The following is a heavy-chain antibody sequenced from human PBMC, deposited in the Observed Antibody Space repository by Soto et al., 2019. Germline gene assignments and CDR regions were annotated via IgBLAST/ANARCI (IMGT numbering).Heavy chain of an antibody. CDR3: ARLALVSRLERYYYYYYMDV. Sequence: ASVKVSCKASGYTFTSYGISWVRQAPGQGLEWMGWISAYNGNTNYAQKLQGRVTMTTDTSTSTAYMELRSLRSDDTAVYYCARLALVSRLERYYYYYYMDVWGKGTTVTVSS. D-gene: IGHD1-1*01. V-gene: IGHV1-18*01. CDR2: ISAYNGNT. J-gene: IGHJ6*03. CDR1: GYTFTSYG.